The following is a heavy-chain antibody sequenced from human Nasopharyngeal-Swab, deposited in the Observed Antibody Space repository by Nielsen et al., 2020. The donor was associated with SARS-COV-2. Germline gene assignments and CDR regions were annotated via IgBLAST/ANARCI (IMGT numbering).Heavy chain of an antibody. CDR1: GFSFSDAW. V-gene: IGHV3-15*07. CDR3: ITDDTGHDWGY. Sequence: GESLKISCAASGFSFSDAWMNWVRQTPGKGLEWVGRIKSRRDGTVKDYAAPVRGSFTISRDDSKQMLYLQMNGMKTEDTALYYCITDDTGHDWGYWGQGALVTVSS. CDR2: IKSRRDGTVK. J-gene: IGHJ4*02. D-gene: IGHD5-12*01.